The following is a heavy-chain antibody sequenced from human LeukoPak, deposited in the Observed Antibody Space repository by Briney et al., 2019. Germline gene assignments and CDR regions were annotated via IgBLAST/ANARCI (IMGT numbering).Heavy chain of an antibody. CDR1: GFNFSESA. CDR2: ISADGGSA. V-gene: IGHV3-43*02. CDR3: AKDSLPWVAAAGYFSPFFDY. D-gene: IGHD6-13*01. Sequence: GGSLRLSCVASGFNFSESAMHWVRQAPGKGLEWVSLISADGGSAFSADSVKGRFSISRDNSKNSLYLQMDSLRSEDTAMYYCAKDSLPWVAAAGYFSPFFDYWGQGTLVTVSS. J-gene: IGHJ4*02.